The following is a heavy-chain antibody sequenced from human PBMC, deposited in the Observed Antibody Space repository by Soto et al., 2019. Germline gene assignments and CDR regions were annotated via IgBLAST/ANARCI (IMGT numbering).Heavy chain of an antibody. CDR2: IYSGGST. J-gene: IGHJ6*02. D-gene: IGHD3-9*01. CDR1: GFTVSSNY. CDR3: ALVTADYYYYGMDV. V-gene: IGHV3-53*01. Sequence: GGSLRLSCAASGFTVSSNYMSWVRQAPGKGLEWVSVIYSGGSTYYADSVKGRFTISRDNSKNTLYLQMNSLRAEDTAVYYCALVTADYYYYGMDVWGQGTTVTVSS.